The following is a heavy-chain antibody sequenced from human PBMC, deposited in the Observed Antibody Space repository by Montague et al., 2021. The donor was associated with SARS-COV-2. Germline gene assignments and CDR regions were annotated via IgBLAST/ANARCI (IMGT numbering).Heavy chain of an antibody. Sequence: SETLSLTCTVSGGSISSSSYYWGWIRQPPGKGLEWIGSIYYSGSTYYNSSLKSRVTISVDTSKNQLSLKLSSVTAADTAVYYCARLYDSSSYYYGMDVWGQGTTVTVSS. V-gene: IGHV4-39*01. D-gene: IGHD5/OR15-5a*01. J-gene: IGHJ6*02. CDR1: GGSISSSSYY. CDR3: ARLYDSSSYYYGMDV. CDR2: IYYSGST.